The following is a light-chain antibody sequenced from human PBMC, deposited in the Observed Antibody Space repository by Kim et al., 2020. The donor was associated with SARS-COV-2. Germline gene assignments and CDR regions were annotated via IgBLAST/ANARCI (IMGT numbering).Light chain of an antibody. CDR1: NNGSKN. CDR2: RDS. J-gene: IGLJ3*02. Sequence: SVALGQTARITCGGNNNGSKNVHWYQQKPGQAPVLVIYRDSNRPSGIPERFSGSNSGNTATLTISRAQAGDEADYYCQVWDSSTAVFGGGNQLTVL. CDR3: QVWDSSTAV. V-gene: IGLV3-9*01.